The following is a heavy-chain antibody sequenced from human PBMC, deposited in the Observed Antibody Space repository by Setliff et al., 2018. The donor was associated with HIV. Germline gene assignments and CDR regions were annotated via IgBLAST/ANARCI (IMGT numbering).Heavy chain of an antibody. CDR2: INTNTGNP. CDR3: ARAPPRITIFGVVVSSDYYNYYMDV. V-gene: IGHV7-4-1*02. CDR1: GYTFTNYA. Sequence: ASVKVSCKASGYTFTNYAMNWVRQAPGQGLEWMGWINTNTGNPTYAQGFTGRFVFSLVTSVSTAFLRISSLQAEDTAVYYCARAPPRITIFGVVVSSDYYNYYMDVWGKGTTVTVSS. D-gene: IGHD3-3*01. J-gene: IGHJ6*03.